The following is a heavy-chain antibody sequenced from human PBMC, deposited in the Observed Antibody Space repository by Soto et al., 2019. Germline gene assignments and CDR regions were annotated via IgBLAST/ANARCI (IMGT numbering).Heavy chain of an antibody. D-gene: IGHD5-12*01. V-gene: IGHV3-23*01. Sequence: GGSLRLSCAASGFTFSSCAMGWVRQAPGKGLEWVSDIIDSGGSTYYADSVKGRFTISRDNAKNSLYLQMNSLRAEDTAVYYCAGNSRDGYNYDAFDIWGQGTMVTVSS. CDR3: AGNSRDGYNYDAFDI. CDR1: GFTFSSCA. J-gene: IGHJ3*02. CDR2: IIDSGGST.